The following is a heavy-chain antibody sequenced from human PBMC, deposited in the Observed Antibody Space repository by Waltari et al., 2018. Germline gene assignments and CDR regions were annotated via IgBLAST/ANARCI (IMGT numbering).Heavy chain of an antibody. D-gene: IGHD4-17*01. Sequence: EGQQVVSGGGLVKPGVSLRTSWAGSGFTFSSYSLNWVRQAPGKGLEWVSCISTSTKYIRYADAVKCRFTISRDNAKNSLYLQMNNLRAEDTAVYYCAPTAVTYDYWGQGILVTVSS. CDR3: APTAVTYDY. V-gene: IGHV3-21*01. CDR1: GFTFSSYS. J-gene: IGHJ4*02. CDR2: ISTSTKYI.